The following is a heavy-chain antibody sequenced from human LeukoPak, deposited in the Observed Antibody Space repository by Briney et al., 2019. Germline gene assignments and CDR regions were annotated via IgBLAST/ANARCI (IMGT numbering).Heavy chain of an antibody. D-gene: IGHD3-9*01. Sequence: ASVKVSCKASGYTFTGYYMHWVRQAPGQGLEWMGWINPNSGGTNYAQKFQDRVSMTRDTSISTAYMHLSRLRSDDTAVYYCARSPHILTGENFDYWGQGTLLTVSS. V-gene: IGHV1-2*02. J-gene: IGHJ4*02. CDR2: INPNSGGT. CDR1: GYTFTGYY. CDR3: ARSPHILTGENFDY.